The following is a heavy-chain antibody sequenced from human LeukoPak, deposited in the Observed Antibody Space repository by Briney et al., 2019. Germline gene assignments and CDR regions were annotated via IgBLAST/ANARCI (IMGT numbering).Heavy chain of an antibody. V-gene: IGHV3-33*06. CDR2: IWYDGSNK. Sequence: GGSLRLPCAASGFTFSSYGMHWVRQAPGKGLEWVTVIWYDGSNKYYADSVKGRFTISRDNSKNTLYLQMNSLRAEDTAVYYCAKYPGYYDSSGYYWHYWGQGTLVTVSS. CDR3: AKYPGYYDSSGYYWHY. CDR1: GFTFSSYG. J-gene: IGHJ4*02. D-gene: IGHD3-22*01.